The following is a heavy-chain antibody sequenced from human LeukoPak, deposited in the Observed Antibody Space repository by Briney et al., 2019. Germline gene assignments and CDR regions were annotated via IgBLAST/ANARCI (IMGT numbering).Heavy chain of an antibody. CDR3: ARQALSSGYYYEGAFDI. D-gene: IGHD3-22*01. CDR2: IYPGDSDT. J-gene: IGHJ3*02. V-gene: IGHV5-51*01. CDR1: GYSFTSYW. Sequence: GESLKISCKGSGYSFTSYWIGWVRQMPGKGLEWMGIIYPGDSDTRYSPSFQGQVTISADKSISTAYLQWSGLKASDTAMYYCARQALSSGYYYEGAFDIWGQGTMVTVSS.